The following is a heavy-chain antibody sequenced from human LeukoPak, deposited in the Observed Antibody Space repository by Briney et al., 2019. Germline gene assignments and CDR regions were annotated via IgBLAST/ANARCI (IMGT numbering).Heavy chain of an antibody. CDR1: GFTVSSNY. D-gene: IGHD5-24*01. CDR3: ARGAGYNFPYYFDY. J-gene: IGHJ4*02. Sequence: GGSLRLSCAASGFTVSSNYMNWVRQAPGKGLEWVSVIYGGGNIYYADSVKGRFTISRDNSKNTLYLQMNGLRAEDTAVYYCARGAGYNFPYYFDYWGQGTLVTVSS. V-gene: IGHV3-53*01. CDR2: IYGGGNI.